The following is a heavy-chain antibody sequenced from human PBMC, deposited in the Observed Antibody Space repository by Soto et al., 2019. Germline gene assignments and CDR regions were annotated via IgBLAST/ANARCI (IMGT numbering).Heavy chain of an antibody. V-gene: IGHV4-61*01. CDR2: VYHTGRT. D-gene: IGHD3-3*01. Sequence: QVQLQESGPGLVKPSETLSLTCTVSGGSFKSGSYSWSLIRQPPGKGLEWIGYVYHTGRTSYNTSLKSRVSISMDTSKNQFSLNLVSVTAADTAVYFCARDFAYFDSWGQGTLVTVSS. J-gene: IGHJ4*02. CDR3: ARDFAYFDS. CDR1: GGSFKSGSYS.